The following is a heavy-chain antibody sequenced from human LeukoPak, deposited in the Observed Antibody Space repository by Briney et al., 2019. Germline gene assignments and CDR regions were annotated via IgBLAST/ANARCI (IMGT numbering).Heavy chain of an antibody. D-gene: IGHD2-2*01. CDR2: ISYSGNT. CDR1: GGSISSSLYY. Sequence: RPSETLSLTCTVSGGSISSSLYYWGWIRQPPGKGLEWIGFISYSGNTYYNPSLKSRVTLSVDTSKSHFSLKLTSVTAADTAVYYCARRPAARLTFDYWGQGTLVTVSS. J-gene: IGHJ4*02. V-gene: IGHV4-39*02. CDR3: ARRPAARLTFDY.